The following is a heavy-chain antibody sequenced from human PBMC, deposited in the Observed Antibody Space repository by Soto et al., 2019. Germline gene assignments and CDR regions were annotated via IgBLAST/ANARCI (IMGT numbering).Heavy chain of an antibody. CDR2: ISYDGSNK. J-gene: IGHJ6*02. CDR3: ARGGSDGNGYYYYGLDV. Sequence: QVQLVESGGGVVQPGRSLRLSCAASGFTFSSYAMHWVRQAPGKGLEWVAVISYDGSNKYYAHSVKGRFTISGDNSKNTLYRQRNSLGAEDTSVYHCARGGSDGNGYYYYGLDVWGQGTTVTVS. CDR1: GFTFSSYA. V-gene: IGHV3-30-3*01. D-gene: IGHD6-13*01.